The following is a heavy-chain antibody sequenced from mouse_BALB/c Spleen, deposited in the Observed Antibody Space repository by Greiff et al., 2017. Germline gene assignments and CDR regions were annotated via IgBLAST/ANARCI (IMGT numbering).Heavy chain of an antibody. V-gene: IGHV1S137*01. CDR3: AHYGSSYAWFAY. Sequence: QVQLQQSGAELVRPGVSVKISCKGSGYTFTDYAMHWVKQSHAKSLEWIGVISTYYGDASYNQKFKGKATMTVDKSSSTAYMELARLTSEDSAIYYCAHYGSSYAWFAYWGQGTLVTVSA. J-gene: IGHJ3*01. CDR1: GYTFTDYA. CDR2: ISTYYGDA. D-gene: IGHD1-1*01.